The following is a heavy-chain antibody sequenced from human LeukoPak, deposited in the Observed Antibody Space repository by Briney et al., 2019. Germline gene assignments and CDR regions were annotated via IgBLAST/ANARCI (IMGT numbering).Heavy chain of an antibody. CDR2: IYPNSGGT. V-gene: IGHV1-2*02. J-gene: IGHJ4*02. D-gene: IGHD1-26*01. CDR3: ARGAQVGATDDY. Sequence: GASVKVSCKASGYTFTGYYMHWVRQAPGQGLEWMGWIYPNSGGTKSAQRFQGRVTMTRDTSINTDYMELSRLISDDTAVYYCARGAQVGATDDYWGQGTLVTVSS. CDR1: GYTFTGYY.